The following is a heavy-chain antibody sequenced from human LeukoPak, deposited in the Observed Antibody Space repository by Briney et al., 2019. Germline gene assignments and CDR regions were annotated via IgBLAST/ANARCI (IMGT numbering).Heavy chain of an antibody. CDR1: GFTLSSYE. Sequence: GGSLRLSCAASGFTLSSYEMNWVRQAPGKGLEGVSYISSSGSTIYYADSVKGRFTISRDNAKNLLYLQMNSLRAEDTAVYYCARYYYDSSGYRIDYWGQGTLVTVSS. CDR2: ISSSGSTI. CDR3: ARYYYDSSGYRIDY. J-gene: IGHJ4*02. V-gene: IGHV3-48*03. D-gene: IGHD3-22*01.